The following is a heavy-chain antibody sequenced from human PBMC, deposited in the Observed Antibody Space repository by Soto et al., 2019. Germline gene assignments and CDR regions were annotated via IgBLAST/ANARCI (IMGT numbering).Heavy chain of an antibody. D-gene: IGHD1-26*01. V-gene: IGHV2-5*02. CDR3: AHATTSVSYGYFDY. CDR1: GFSLSTSGVG. Sequence: QITLKESGPTLVKPTQTLTLTCTFSGFSLSTSGVGVGWIRQPPGKALEWLALIYWDDDKRYSPSLKSRLTITKDASKHQVVLTMTNMDPVDTATYDCAHATTSVSYGYFDYWGQGTLVAVSS. CDR2: IYWDDDK. J-gene: IGHJ4*02.